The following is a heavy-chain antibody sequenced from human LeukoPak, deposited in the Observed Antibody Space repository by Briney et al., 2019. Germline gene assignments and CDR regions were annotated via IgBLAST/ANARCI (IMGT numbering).Heavy chain of an antibody. CDR1: GYTFTSYY. J-gene: IGHJ3*02. D-gene: IGHD4-17*01. CDR2: INPSGGST. V-gene: IGHV1-46*01. Sequence: ASVKVSCKASGYTFTSYYMHWVRQAPGQGLEWMGIINPSGGSTSYAQKFQGRVTMTRDMSTSTVYMELSSLRSEDTAVYYCANDYGDFRDAFDIWGQGTMVTVSS. CDR3: ANDYGDFRDAFDI.